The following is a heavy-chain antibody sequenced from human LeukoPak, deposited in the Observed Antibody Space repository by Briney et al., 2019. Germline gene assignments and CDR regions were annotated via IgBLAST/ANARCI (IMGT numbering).Heavy chain of an antibody. D-gene: IGHD5-24*01. CDR2: IFSGGST. CDR3: ARGVEGKRSYFDY. Sequence: GGSLRLYCAASGFTVISNYMTWVRQAPGKGLEWVSVIFSGGSTFYADSVKGRFTFSRDNSKNNVYLQMNNLRVEDTAVYYCARGVEGKRSYFDYGGQGTLVTVSS. CDR1: GFTVISNY. V-gene: IGHV3-53*01. J-gene: IGHJ4*02.